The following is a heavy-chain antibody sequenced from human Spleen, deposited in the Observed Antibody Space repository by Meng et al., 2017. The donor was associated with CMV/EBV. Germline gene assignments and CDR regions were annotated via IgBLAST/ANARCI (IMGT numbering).Heavy chain of an antibody. CDR1: GFTFSTFG. CDR3: AKDGGGLITIIGVAKYGMDV. V-gene: IGHV3-30*02. D-gene: IGHD3-3*01. CDR2: TRYDGSNK. J-gene: IGHJ6*02. Sequence: GESLKISCSASGFTFSTFGMHWVRQAPGKGLEWVAFTRYDGSNKYYADSVKGRFTISRDNSKNTLYLQMNRRRAEDTAVYSCAKDGGGLITIIGVAKYGMDVWGQGTTVTVSS.